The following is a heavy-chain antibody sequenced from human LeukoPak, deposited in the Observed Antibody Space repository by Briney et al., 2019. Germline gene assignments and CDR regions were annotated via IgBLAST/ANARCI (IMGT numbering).Heavy chain of an antibody. CDR2: INHSRST. CDR1: GGSFSGYY. D-gene: IGHD2-2*02. CDR3: ARGVGPAAID. V-gene: IGHV4-34*01. J-gene: IGHJ4*02. Sequence: SETLSLTCAVYGGSFSGYYWSWIRQPPGKGLEWIGEINHSRSTNYNPSLKSRVTISVDTSKNQFSLKLSSVTAADTAVYYCARGVGPAAIDWGQGTLVTVSS.